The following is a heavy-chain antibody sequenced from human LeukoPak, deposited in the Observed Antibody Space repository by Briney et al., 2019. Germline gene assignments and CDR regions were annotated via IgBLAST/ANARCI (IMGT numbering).Heavy chain of an antibody. J-gene: IGHJ4*02. Sequence: SETLSLTCAVYGGSFSGYYRSWIRQPPGKGLEWIGEINHSGSTNYNPSLKSRVTISVDTSKNQFSLKLSSVTAADTAVYYCARGPRTHYGGNFDYWGQGTLVTVSS. D-gene: IGHD4-23*01. CDR3: ARGPRTHYGGNFDY. V-gene: IGHV4-34*01. CDR2: INHSGST. CDR1: GGSFSGYY.